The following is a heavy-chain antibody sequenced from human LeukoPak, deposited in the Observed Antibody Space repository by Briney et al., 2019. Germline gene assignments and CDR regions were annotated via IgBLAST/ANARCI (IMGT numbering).Heavy chain of an antibody. J-gene: IGHJ6*03. CDR2: INHSGST. CDR3: ARAARIAAAGRFYYYYYYMDV. Sequence: PSETLSLTCAVYGGSFSDYYWSWIRQPPGKGLEWIGEINHSGSTNYNPSLKSRVTISVDTSKNHFSLKLSSVTAADTAVYYCARAARIAAAGRFYYYYYYMDVWGKGTTVTVSS. CDR1: GGSFSDYY. V-gene: IGHV4-34*01. D-gene: IGHD6-13*01.